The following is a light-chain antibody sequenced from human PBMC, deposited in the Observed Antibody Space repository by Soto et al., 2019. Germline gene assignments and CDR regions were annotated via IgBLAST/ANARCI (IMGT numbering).Light chain of an antibody. J-gene: IGKJ1*01. CDR3: QQYNSYFQT. CDR1: QSVSTY. CDR2: DAS. Sequence: EIVMTQSPATLSVSPGERATLSCLASQSVSTYLAWYQQKPGQAPRLLIYDASDRATGIPARFSGSGSGTDFTLTISSLQPDDLATYYCQQYNSYFQTFGQGTKVDIK. V-gene: IGKV3D-15*01.